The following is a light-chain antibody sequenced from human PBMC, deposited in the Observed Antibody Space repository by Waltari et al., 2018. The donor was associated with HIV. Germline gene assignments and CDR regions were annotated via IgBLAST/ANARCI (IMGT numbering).Light chain of an antibody. Sequence: QSALAQPASVSGSPGQSITISCAGAVVDSGPEIYVSWYQQHPGQAPRLIIYMLSRRPSGVSDRFSGSSSGMSATLTISGLQSDDEAHYYCSSYSTITSLFVFGTGTRVTVL. J-gene: IGLJ1*01. CDR1: VVDSGPEIY. CDR3: SSYSTITSLFV. CDR2: MLS. V-gene: IGLV2-14*01.